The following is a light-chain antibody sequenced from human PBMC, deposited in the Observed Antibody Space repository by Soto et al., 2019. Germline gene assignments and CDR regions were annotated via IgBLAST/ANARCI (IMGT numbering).Light chain of an antibody. CDR2: DAS. CDR1: QTISTW. CDR3: QQYTNTNNPWM. Sequence: DIQVTQSPPTLSASVGDRVTITCRASQTISTWMAWYQQKPGKAPKLLVYDASTLQSGVASRFSGSGSGTEFTLIISGLQPDDSATYYCQQYTNTNNPWMFGQGNKVEI. J-gene: IGKJ1*01. V-gene: IGKV1-5*01.